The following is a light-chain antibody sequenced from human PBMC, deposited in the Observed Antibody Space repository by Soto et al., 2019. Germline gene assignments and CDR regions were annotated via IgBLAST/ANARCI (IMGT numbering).Light chain of an antibody. CDR1: SSNIGNNY. Sequence: QSVLTQPPSVSAAPGQKVTISCSGSSSNIGNNYVSWYQQLPGTAPKLLIFENNKRPSGIPDRFSASKSGTSATLAITGLQTGDAADYYCGTWDNSLSLPYVFGTGTKAHRP. J-gene: IGLJ1*01. CDR3: GTWDNSLSLPYV. CDR2: ENN. V-gene: IGLV1-51*02.